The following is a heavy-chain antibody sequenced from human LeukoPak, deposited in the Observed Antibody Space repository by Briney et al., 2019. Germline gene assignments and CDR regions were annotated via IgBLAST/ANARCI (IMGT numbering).Heavy chain of an antibody. CDR2: IYYSGST. CDR3: ARQSAHIVESTPDAFDI. CDR1: GGSISSYY. V-gene: IGHV4-59*08. Sequence: SETLSLTCTVSGGSISSYYWSWIRQPPGKGLEWIGYIYYSGSTNYNPSLKSRVTISVDTSKNQFSLKLSSVTAADTAVYYCARQSAHIVESTPDAFDIWGQGTIVTVSS. J-gene: IGHJ3*02. D-gene: IGHD5-12*01.